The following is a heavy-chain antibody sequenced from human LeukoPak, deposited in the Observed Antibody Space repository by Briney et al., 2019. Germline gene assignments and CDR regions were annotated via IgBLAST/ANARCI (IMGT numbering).Heavy chain of an antibody. Sequence: SVKVSCKASGGTFSSYAISWVRQAPGQGLEWMGRIIPILGIANYAQKFQGRVTITADKSTSTAYMELSSLRSEDTAVYYCASLDYDYVWGSYRYSALDYRGQGTLVTVSS. CDR3: ASLDYDYVWGSYRYSALDY. D-gene: IGHD3-16*02. CDR2: IIPILGIA. V-gene: IGHV1-69*04. J-gene: IGHJ4*02. CDR1: GGTFSSYA.